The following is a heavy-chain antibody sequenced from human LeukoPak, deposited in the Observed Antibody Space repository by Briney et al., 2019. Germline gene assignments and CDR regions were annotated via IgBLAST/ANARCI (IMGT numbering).Heavy chain of an antibody. CDR3: ARVGTYYYDSSGYNTLDY. J-gene: IGHJ4*02. CDR2: IIPIFGTA. CDR1: GYTFTSYG. Sequence: SVKVSCKASGYTFTSYGISWVRQAPGQGLEWMGGIIPIFGTANYAQKFQGRVTITADESTSTAYMELSSLRSEDTAVYYCARVGTYYYDSSGYNTLDYWGQGTLVTVSS. V-gene: IGHV1-69*13. D-gene: IGHD3-22*01.